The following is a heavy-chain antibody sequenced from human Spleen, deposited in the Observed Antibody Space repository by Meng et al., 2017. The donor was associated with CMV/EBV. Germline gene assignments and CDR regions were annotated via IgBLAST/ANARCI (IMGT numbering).Heavy chain of an antibody. V-gene: IGHV4-39*07. Sequence: SETLSLTCTVSGGSISSSSYYWGWIRQPPGKGREWIGSIYYSGSTYYNPSLKSRVTISVDTSKKQFSLKLSSVTAADTAVYYCARDKREQHLARGYYYYGMDVWGQGTTVTVSS. CDR3: ARDKREQHLARGYYYYGMDV. J-gene: IGHJ6*02. CDR2: IYYSGST. CDR1: GGSISSSSYY. D-gene: IGHD6-13*01.